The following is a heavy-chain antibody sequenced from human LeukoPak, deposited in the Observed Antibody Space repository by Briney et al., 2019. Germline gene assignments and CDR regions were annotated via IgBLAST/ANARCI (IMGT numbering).Heavy chain of an antibody. CDR2: LSGSGGGT. CDR1: GITLSNYG. J-gene: IGHJ4*02. Sequence: GGSLRLSCAVSGITLSNYGMSWVRQAPGKGLEWVAGLSGSGGGTNYADSVKGRFIISRDNAKDTLYLQMNSLRAEDTVVYFCAKRGVVIRVILVGFHKEAYYFDSWGQGALVTVSS. CDR3: AKRGVVIRVILVGFHKEAYYFDS. V-gene: IGHV3-23*01. D-gene: IGHD3-10*01.